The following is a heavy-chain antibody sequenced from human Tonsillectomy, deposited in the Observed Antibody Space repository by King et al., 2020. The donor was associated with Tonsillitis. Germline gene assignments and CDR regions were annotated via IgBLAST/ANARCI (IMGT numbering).Heavy chain of an antibody. J-gene: IGHJ4*02. V-gene: IGHV4-61*01. CDR2: INYSGST. Sequence: QLQESGPGLVKPSETLSLTCTVSGGSVSSGSYYWSWIRQPPGKGLEWIGYINYSGSTNYNPSLKSRVTISVATSKNQFSLKLSSVTAADTAVYYCARGLRDYDSSGYYYVAFDYWGQGTLVTVSS. CDR1: GGSVSSGSYY. CDR3: ARGLRDYDSSGYYYVAFDY. D-gene: IGHD3-22*01.